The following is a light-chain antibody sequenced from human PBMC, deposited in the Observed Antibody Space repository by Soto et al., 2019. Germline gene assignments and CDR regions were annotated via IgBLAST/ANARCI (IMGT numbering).Light chain of an antibody. CDR3: QHYNNWPPWT. CDR2: GAS. CDR1: QGVSSN. V-gene: IGKV3-15*01. J-gene: IGKJ1*01. Sequence: EIVMTQSPATLSVSPGERATFSCRASQGVSSNLAWYQQKPGQAPRLLIYGASIRATGIPARFSGSGSGTEFTLTISSLKSEDFAVYYCQHYNNWPPWTFGQGTKVDIK.